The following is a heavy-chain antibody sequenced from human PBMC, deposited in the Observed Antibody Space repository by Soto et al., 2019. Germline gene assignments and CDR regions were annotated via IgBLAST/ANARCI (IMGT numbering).Heavy chain of an antibody. J-gene: IGHJ5*02. D-gene: IGHD3-22*01. Sequence: SETLSLTCAVSGYSISSGYYWGWLQQPPGKGLEWIGGIYHGGSTYYNPSLNSRVTLSIDMTNNHVSLILNSVTAADTAVYYCARVGPWVPYYYDSSPYTFENWFDPWGQGTLVTVSS. CDR2: IYHGGST. V-gene: IGHV4-38-2*01. CDR1: GYSISSGYY. CDR3: ARVGPWVPYYYDSSPYTFENWFDP.